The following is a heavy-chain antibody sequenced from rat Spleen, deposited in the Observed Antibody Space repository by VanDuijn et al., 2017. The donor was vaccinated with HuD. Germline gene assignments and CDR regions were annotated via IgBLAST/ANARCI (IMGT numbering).Heavy chain of an antibody. Sequence: EVQLVESGGGLVQPGRSLKLSCAASGFTFSNYGMHWIRQAPTKGLEWVASISPSGGSTYYRDSVKGRFTISRDNAKSTLYLQMDSLRSEDTATYYCATRYSSYNVMDAWGQGASVTVSS. V-gene: IGHV5-19*01. J-gene: IGHJ4*01. CDR3: ATRYSSYNVMDA. CDR2: ISPSGGST. CDR1: GFTFSNYG. D-gene: IGHD1-2*01.